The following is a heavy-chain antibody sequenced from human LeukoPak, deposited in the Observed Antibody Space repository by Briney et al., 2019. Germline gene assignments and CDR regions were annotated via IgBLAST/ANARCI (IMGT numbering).Heavy chain of an antibody. CDR1: GGSFSGYY. D-gene: IGHD3-22*01. CDR3: ARGRAAYYDSSGYFNVGLNY. V-gene: IGHV4-34*01. Sequence: SETLSLTCAVYGGSFSGYYWSWIRQPPGKGLEWIREINHSGSTNYNPSLKSRVTISVDTPKNQFSLKLSSVTAADTAVYYCARGRAAYYDSSGYFNVGLNYWGQGTLVTVSS. CDR2: INHSGST. J-gene: IGHJ4*02.